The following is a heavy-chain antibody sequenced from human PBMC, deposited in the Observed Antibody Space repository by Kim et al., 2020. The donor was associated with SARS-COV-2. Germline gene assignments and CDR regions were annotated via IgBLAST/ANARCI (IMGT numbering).Heavy chain of an antibody. Sequence: VKGRFTISRDNSKTTLYLQMNSLRAEDTAVYYCARERYYDSSGYAHYFDYWGRGTLVTVSS. V-gene: IGHV3-53*01. CDR3: ARERYYDSSGYAHYFDY. D-gene: IGHD3-22*01. J-gene: IGHJ4*02.